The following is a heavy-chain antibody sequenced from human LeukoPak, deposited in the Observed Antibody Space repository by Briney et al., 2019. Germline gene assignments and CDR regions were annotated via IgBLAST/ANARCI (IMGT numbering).Heavy chain of an antibody. CDR1: GYTFTGYY. Sequence: ASVKVSCKASGYTFTGYYMHWVRQAPGQGLEWMGRINPNSGGTSYAQRFQGRVTMTRDTSTSTVYMELSSLRSEDTAVYYCARGGRDGYNFGSGFDYWGQGTLVTVSS. V-gene: IGHV1-2*06. J-gene: IGHJ4*02. CDR3: ARGGRDGYNFGSGFDY. CDR2: INPNSGGT. D-gene: IGHD5-24*01.